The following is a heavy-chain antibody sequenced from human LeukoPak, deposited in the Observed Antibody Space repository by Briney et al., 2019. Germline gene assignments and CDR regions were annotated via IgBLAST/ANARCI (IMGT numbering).Heavy chain of an antibody. CDR3: TCNHDY. CDR2: IWYDGSDE. D-gene: IGHD1-14*01. V-gene: IGHV3-33*01. CDR1: GFTFSNYG. Sequence: PGGSLRLSCAASGFTFSNYGMHWVRQAPGKGLEWVAVIWYDGSDEYYAESVKGRFTIFRDNSKNMLYLQMNSLRAEDTGLCYCTCNHDYWGQGTLVTVSS. J-gene: IGHJ4*02.